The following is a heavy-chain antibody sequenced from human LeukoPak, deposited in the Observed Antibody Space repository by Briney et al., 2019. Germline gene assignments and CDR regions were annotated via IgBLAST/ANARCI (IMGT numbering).Heavy chain of an antibody. CDR3: ASLIAAAGTGGETDY. CDR2: IYYSGST. D-gene: IGHD6-13*01. J-gene: IGHJ4*02. CDR1: GGSISSYC. Sequence: PSETLSLTCTVSGGSISSYCWSWIRQPPGKGLEWIGYIYYSGSTNYNPSLKSRVTISVDTSKNQFSLKLSSVTAADTAVYYCASLIAAAGTGGETDYWGQGTLVTVSS. V-gene: IGHV4-59*08.